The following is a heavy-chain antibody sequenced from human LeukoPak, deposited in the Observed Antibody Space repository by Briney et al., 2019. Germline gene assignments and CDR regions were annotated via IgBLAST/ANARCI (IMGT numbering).Heavy chain of an antibody. J-gene: IGHJ4*02. CDR1: GGSFSGYY. CDR3: ARVPGYSYGSYYFDY. Sequence: SETLSLTCAVYGGSFSGYYWSWIRQPPGKGLEWIGYIYYSGSTYYNPSLKSRVTISVDTSKNQFSLKLSSVTAADTAVYYCARVPGYSYGSYYFDYWGQGTLVTVSS. D-gene: IGHD5-18*01. CDR2: IYYSGST. V-gene: IGHV4-30-4*01.